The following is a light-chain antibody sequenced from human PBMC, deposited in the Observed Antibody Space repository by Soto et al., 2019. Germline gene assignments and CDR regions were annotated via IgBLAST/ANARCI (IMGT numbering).Light chain of an antibody. Sequence: VLTQSPVTLSVSPGDRATLSCRASQSVSSSYLAWYQQKPGQAPRLLIYGASSRATGIPDRFSGSGSGTDFTLTISRLEPEDFAVYYCQQYGSSPWTFGQGTKVDIK. CDR2: GAS. CDR3: QQYGSSPWT. V-gene: IGKV3-20*01. CDR1: QSVSSSY. J-gene: IGKJ1*01.